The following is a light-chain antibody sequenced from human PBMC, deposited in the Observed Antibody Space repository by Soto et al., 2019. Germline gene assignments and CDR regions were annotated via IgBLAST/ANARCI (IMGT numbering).Light chain of an antibody. CDR3: QQYNDWPFT. CDR2: GVS. CDR1: QSVSVN. V-gene: IGKV3-15*01. Sequence: EILMTQSPGTLSVSPGERATLSCRASQSVSVNLAWYQQKPGQAPRLLIYGVSTRATGIPARFSGSESGTEFTLTISSLQSEDFAVYYCQQYNDWPFTCGPGTKVDIK. J-gene: IGKJ3*01.